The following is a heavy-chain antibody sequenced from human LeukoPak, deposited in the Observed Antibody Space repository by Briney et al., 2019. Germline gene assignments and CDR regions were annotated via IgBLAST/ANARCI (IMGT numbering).Heavy chain of an antibody. Sequence: PGGSLRLSCAASGFTFSSYGMHWVRQAPGKGLEWVAFIRYDGGNKYYADSVKGRFTISRDSSKNTLFLEMNSLRVEDTAVYYCAKRHTTGWYLFDYWGLGTLVTVSS. J-gene: IGHJ4*02. V-gene: IGHV3-30*02. CDR3: AKRHTTGWYLFDY. D-gene: IGHD6-19*01. CDR1: GFTFSSYG. CDR2: IRYDGGNK.